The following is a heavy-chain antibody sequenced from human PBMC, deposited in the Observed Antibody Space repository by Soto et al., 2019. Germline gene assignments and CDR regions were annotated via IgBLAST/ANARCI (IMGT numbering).Heavy chain of an antibody. CDR2: ISYDGSNK. D-gene: IGHD1-26*01. Sequence: LRLSCAASGFTFSSYGMHWVRQAPGKGLEWVAVISYDGSNKYYADSVKGRFTISRDNSKNTLYLQMNSLRAEDTAVYYCATLFSGSYEVYWGQGTLVTVSS. J-gene: IGHJ4*02. V-gene: IGHV3-30*03. CDR3: ATLFSGSYEVY. CDR1: GFTFSSYG.